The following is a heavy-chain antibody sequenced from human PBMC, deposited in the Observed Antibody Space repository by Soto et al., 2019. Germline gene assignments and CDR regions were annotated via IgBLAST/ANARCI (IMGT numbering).Heavy chain of an antibody. J-gene: IGHJ5*02. CDR3: ARARDIVVVVAATPGWFDP. CDR1: GFTFSSYE. Sequence: GGSLRLSCAASGFTFSSYEMNWVRQAPGKGLEWVSYISSSGSTIYYADSVKGRFTISRDNAKNSLYLQMNSLRAEDTAVYYCARARDIVVVVAATPGWFDPWGQGTLVTVSS. V-gene: IGHV3-48*03. CDR2: ISSSGSTI. D-gene: IGHD2-15*01.